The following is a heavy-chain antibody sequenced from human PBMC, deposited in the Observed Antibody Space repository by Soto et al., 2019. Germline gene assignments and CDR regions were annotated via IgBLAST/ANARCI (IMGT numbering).Heavy chain of an antibody. CDR1: GFTFSNYW. V-gene: IGHV3-74*01. CDR2: INTTESST. CDR3: ARGGREGDYFYGMDV. J-gene: IGHJ6*02. Sequence: PGGSLRLSCAASGFTFSNYWMLWVRQAPGKGLVWVSRINTTESSTTYADSVKGRLSISRDNAKNTLFLQMNSLRAEDTAVYYCARGGREGDYFYGMDVWGQGT.